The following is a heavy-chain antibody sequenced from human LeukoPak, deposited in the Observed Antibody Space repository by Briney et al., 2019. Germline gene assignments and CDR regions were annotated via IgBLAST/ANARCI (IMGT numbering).Heavy chain of an antibody. CDR1: GGSISSYY. D-gene: IGHD3-22*01. J-gene: IGHJ4*02. V-gene: IGHV4-59*01. CDR2: IYYSGST. Sequence: SETLSLTCTVSGGSISSYYRSWIRQPPGKGLEWIGYIYYSGSTNYNPSLKSRVTISVDTSKNQFSLKLSSVTAADTAVYYCARSAYYDSSGSLDYWGQGTLVTVSS. CDR3: ARSAYYDSSGSLDY.